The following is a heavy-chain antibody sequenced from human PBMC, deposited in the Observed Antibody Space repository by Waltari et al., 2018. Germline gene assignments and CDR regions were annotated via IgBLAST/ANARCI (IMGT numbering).Heavy chain of an antibody. J-gene: IGHJ5*02. V-gene: IGHV1-24*01. Sequence: QVQLVQSGAEVQKPGASVKVSCKVSGSTLTELSMHWVRQAPGQGLEWMGGFDPEAGETTYAQKFQGRVTMTEDTSTDTAYMELSSLRSEDTAVYYCAGLLLSRWFDPWGQGTLVTVSS. CDR3: AGLLLSRWFDP. CDR2: FDPEAGET. CDR1: GSTLTELS. D-gene: IGHD3-22*01.